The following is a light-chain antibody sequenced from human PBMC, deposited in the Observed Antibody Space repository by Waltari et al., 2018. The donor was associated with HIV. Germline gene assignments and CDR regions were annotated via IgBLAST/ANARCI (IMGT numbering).Light chain of an antibody. CDR1: LSISNY. J-gene: IGKJ1*01. Sequence: DIQMTQSPSSLSASVGDRVTITCRASLSISNYLNWYQQKPGRAPKLLISAASSLQSGVPSRFSGSGSGTDFTLTISSLQPEDIAVYYCQQYVGSLWTFGQGTKVEIK. V-gene: IGKV1-39*01. CDR2: AAS. CDR3: QQYVGSLWT.